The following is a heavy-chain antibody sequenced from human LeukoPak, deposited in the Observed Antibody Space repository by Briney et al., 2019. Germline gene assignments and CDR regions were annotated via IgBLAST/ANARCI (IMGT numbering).Heavy chain of an antibody. CDR2: INAGNGNT. D-gene: IGHD3-22*01. Sequence: ASVKVSCKASGYTFTSYAMHWVRQAPGQRLEWMGWINAGNGNTKYSQKFQGRVTITRDTSASTAYMELSSLRSEDTAVYYCATTYYYDSSGYYPPYYYYGMDVWGQGTTVTVSS. J-gene: IGHJ6*02. CDR1: GYTFTSYA. V-gene: IGHV1-3*01. CDR3: ATTYYYDSSGYYPPYYYYGMDV.